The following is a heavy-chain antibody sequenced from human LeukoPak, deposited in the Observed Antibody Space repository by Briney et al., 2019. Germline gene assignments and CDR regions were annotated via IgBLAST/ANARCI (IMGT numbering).Heavy chain of an antibody. CDR3: ATVYDSSGSYDY. CDR1: GGTFSSYA. CDR2: IIPIFGTA. V-gene: IGHV1-69*06. Sequence: ASVKVSCKASGGTFSSYAISWVRQAPGQGLEWMGGIIPIFGTANCAQKFQGRVTMTEDTSTDTAYMELSSLRSEDTAVYYCATVYDSSGSYDYWGQGTLVTVSS. J-gene: IGHJ4*02. D-gene: IGHD3-22*01.